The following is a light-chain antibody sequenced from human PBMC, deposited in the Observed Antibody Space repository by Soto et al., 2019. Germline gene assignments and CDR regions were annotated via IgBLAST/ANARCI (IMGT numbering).Light chain of an antibody. CDR1: SSDVGGFNY. Sequence: QSALTQPASVSGSSGQSITIPCTGTSSDVGGFNYVSWYQQHPGRAPKLLIYEVTNRPSGVSNRFSGSKSANTASLTISGLQAEDEADYFCSSHATTGTYVFGTATKVTVL. CDR3: SSHATTGTYV. V-gene: IGLV2-14*01. J-gene: IGLJ1*01. CDR2: EVT.